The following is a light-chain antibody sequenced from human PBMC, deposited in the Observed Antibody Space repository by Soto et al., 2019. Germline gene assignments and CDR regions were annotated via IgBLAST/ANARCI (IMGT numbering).Light chain of an antibody. CDR2: AAS. Sequence: EIVLTQSPGTLSLSPGERATLSCRASQSVSGSSLAWYQQKPAQAPRLVIFAASRRATGIPDRFSGSGSGTHFTLTISRLEPEDFSVYYCQQFGTSTWTFGQGTKVEIK. CDR3: QQFGTSTWT. V-gene: IGKV3-20*01. CDR1: QSVSGSS. J-gene: IGKJ1*01.